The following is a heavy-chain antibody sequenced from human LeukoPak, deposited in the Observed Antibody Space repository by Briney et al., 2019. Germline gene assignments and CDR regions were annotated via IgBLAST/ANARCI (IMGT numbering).Heavy chain of an antibody. CDR2: IHNSGST. CDR1: GGSVSSRGYY. Sequence: SETLSLTCTVSGGSVSSRGYYWTWIRQSPERGLEWLGYIHNSGSTYYTPSLKSRVTISVDTSKNQFSLKLSSVTAADTAVYYCARDERGIYWGQGTLVTVSS. CDR3: ARDERGIY. J-gene: IGHJ4*02. V-gene: IGHV4-30-2*06. D-gene: IGHD5-24*01.